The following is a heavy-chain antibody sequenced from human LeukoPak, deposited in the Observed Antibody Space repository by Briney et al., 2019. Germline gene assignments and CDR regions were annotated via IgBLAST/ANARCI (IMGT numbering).Heavy chain of an antibody. CDR1: GYTFTGYY. V-gene: IGHV1-2*02. J-gene: IGHJ4*02. Sequence: GASVKVSGKASGYTFTGYYMHWVRQAPGQGLEWMGWNNPYSGGTNYAQKFQGRVTMTRDTSISTAYMELSRLRSDDTAVYYCARPYCSGGSCHDYFDYWGQGTLVTVSS. CDR3: ARPYCSGGSCHDYFDY. D-gene: IGHD2-15*01. CDR2: NNPYSGGT.